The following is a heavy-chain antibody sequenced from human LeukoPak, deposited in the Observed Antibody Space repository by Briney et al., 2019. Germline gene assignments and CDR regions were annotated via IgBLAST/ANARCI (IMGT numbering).Heavy chain of an antibody. D-gene: IGHD6-19*01. Sequence: GGSLRLSCAASGFTFSSYEMNWVRQAPGKGLEWVSYISSSGSTKYYADSARGRFTISKDNAKNSLYLQMNSLRAEDTAVYYCARDKTEQWLVLEAFDIWGQGTVVTLSS. J-gene: IGHJ3*02. CDR1: GFTFSSYE. V-gene: IGHV3-48*03. CDR3: ARDKTEQWLVLEAFDI. CDR2: ISSSGSTK.